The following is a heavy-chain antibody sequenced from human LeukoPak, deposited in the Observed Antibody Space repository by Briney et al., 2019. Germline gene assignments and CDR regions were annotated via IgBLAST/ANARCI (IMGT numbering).Heavy chain of an antibody. J-gene: IGHJ4*02. V-gene: IGHV3-48*02. CDR1: GFTFTNYG. CDR2: ISSSGTSQ. CDR3: ARGVLGGAIDY. D-gene: IGHD3-10*01. Sequence: GGSLRLSCAASGFTFTNYGISWVRQVPGKGLEWVSYISSSGTSQDYADSVKGRFTSSRDNAKNTLSLQMNSLRDEDTAVYYCARGVLGGAIDYWGRGTLVTVSS.